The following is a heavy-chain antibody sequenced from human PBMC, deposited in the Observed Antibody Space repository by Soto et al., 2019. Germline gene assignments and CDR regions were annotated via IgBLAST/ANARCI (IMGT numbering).Heavy chain of an antibody. CDR1: GGSISSSSYY. Sequence: QLQLQESGPGLVKPSETLSLTCTVSGGSISSSSYYWGWIRQPPGKGLEWIGSIYYSGSTYYNPSLKSRVTISVDTSKNQFSLKLSSVTAADTAVYYCATGMRSSSWPSYYYYGMDVWGQGTTVTVSS. CDR3: ATGMRSSSWPSYYYYGMDV. D-gene: IGHD6-13*01. J-gene: IGHJ6*02. CDR2: IYYSGST. V-gene: IGHV4-39*01.